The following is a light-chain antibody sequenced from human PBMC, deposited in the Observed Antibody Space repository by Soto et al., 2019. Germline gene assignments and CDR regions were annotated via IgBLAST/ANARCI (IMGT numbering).Light chain of an antibody. CDR2: AAS. V-gene: IGKV1-27*01. CDR3: QKYNSAPLT. J-gene: IGKJ4*01. Sequence: DIPMTQSPSSLSASVGDRVTITCRASQGSSDYLAWYQQKPGKVPKLLIYAASTLQSGVPSRFSGRGSGTDFTLTISSLQPEDVATYYCQKYNSAPLTFGGGTKVEIK. CDR1: QGSSDY.